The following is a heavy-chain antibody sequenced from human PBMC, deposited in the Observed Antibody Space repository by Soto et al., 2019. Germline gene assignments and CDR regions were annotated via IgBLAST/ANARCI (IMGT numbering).Heavy chain of an antibody. V-gene: IGHV1-18*04. CDR1: GYTFSRHG. CDR3: ARGADDFSSGYYYEY. CDR2: SGNT. J-gene: IGHJ4*02. Sequence: QVQLVQSGAEVKKPGASVTVSRKASGYTFSRHGISWVRQAPGQGLEWMAWSGNTNYAQKFQGRLTLTTNPSTRTAYMELRSLRSDDPAVYYCARGADDFSSGYYYEYWGQGTLVTVAS. D-gene: IGHD3-3*01.